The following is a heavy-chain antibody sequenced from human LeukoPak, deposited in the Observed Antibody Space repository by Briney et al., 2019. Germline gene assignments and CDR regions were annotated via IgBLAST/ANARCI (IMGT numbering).Heavy chain of an antibody. J-gene: IGHJ4*02. CDR3: AHRKQSYCFNY. CDR1: GFSFSTSGVG. D-gene: IGHD6-19*01. CDR2: IYWNDDD. V-gene: IGHV2-5*01. Sequence: ESGPTLVKPKQTLTLTCTFSGFSFSTSGVGVGWIRQPPGKTLESLAIIYWNDDDRYSPSLKSRLTTTKDTFKNQVVLTMTHMNPVDTATYYCAHRKQSYCFNYWGQGTLVTVSS.